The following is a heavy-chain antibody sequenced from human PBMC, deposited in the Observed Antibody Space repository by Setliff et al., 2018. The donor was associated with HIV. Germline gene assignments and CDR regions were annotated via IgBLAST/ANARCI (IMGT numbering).Heavy chain of an antibody. CDR1: GDKFGSFD. CDR3: ARGIDILVKMGIYYHYMDV. J-gene: IGHJ6*03. D-gene: IGHD2-15*01. V-gene: IGHV1-8*01. CDR2: VYASTGHT. Sequence: ASVKVSCKTSGDKFGSFDINWVRQASGQGLEWVGWVYASTGHTAYARKFEGRVTMTWDPSTGIGYMELNSLRADDTAVYYWARGIDILVKMGIYYHYMDVWGKGTTVTVSS.